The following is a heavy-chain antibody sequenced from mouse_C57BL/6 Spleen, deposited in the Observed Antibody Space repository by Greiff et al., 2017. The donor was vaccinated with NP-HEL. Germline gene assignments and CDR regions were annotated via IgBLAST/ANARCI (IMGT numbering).Heavy chain of an antibody. CDR3: AREDTTVVASFDY. CDR2: ISYDGSN. CDR1: GYSITSGYY. D-gene: IGHD1-1*01. J-gene: IGHJ2*01. V-gene: IGHV3-6*01. Sequence: EVQLQQSGPGLVKPSQSLSLTCSVTGYSITSGYYWNWIRQFPGKKLEWMGDISYDGSNNYNPSLKNRISITRDTSKNQVFLKLNSVTTEDTATYYCAREDTTVVASFDYWGQGTTLTVSS.